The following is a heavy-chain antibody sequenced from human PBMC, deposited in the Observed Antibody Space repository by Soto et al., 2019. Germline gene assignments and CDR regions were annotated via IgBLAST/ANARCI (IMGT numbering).Heavy chain of an antibody. CDR3: ARGGFGEQSYYYYGMDV. CDR2: ISYDGSNK. V-gene: IGHV3-30-3*01. D-gene: IGHD3-10*01. CDR1: GFTFSSYA. Sequence: QVQLVESGGGVVQPGRSLRLSCAASGFTFSSYAMHWVRQAPGKGLEWVAVISYDGSNKYYADSVKGRFTISRDNSKNTLYLQMTGLRAEDTAVYYCARGGFGEQSYYYYGMDVWGQGTTVTVSS. J-gene: IGHJ6*02.